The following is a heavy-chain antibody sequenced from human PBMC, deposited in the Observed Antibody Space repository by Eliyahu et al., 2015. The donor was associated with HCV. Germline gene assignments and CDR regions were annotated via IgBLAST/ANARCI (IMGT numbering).Heavy chain of an antibody. D-gene: IGHD1-14*01. CDR3: ARDPDHGALDY. V-gene: IGHV3-7*01. J-gene: IGHJ4*02. CDR1: GFTFTSSW. CDR2: INQDGSKT. Sequence: EVQLVESGGGLVQPGGSLRLSCAASGFTFTSSWMSWVRQAPGKGLEWVALINQDGSKTYYVDSMRGRFTISRDNAKSSLYLQMNSLRAEDTAVYYCARDPDHGALDYWGQGNLVTVSS.